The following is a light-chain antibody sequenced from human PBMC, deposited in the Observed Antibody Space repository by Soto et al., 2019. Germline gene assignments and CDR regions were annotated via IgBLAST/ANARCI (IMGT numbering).Light chain of an antibody. CDR2: GAS. J-gene: IGKJ1*01. CDR1: QSVSSSY. Sequence: EIVLTQSPGTLSLSPGERATLSCRASQSVSSSYLAWYQQKPGQAPRVLIHGASSRATGIPDRFSGSGSGTDFTLTISRLEPEDLAVYYCQHYGSSPRTFGQGTKVEIK. CDR3: QHYGSSPRT. V-gene: IGKV3-20*01.